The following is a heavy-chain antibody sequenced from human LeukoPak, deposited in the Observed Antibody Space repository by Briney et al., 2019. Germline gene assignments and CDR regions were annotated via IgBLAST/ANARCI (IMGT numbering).Heavy chain of an antibody. CDR2: TYYRSKWYN. CDR3: ARDEWLVRGGGFDY. D-gene: IGHD6-19*01. Sequence: PSQTLSLTCALSGDIFSSNSAAWNWIRQSPSRGLEWLVRTYYRSKWYNDYAVSVKIRITINPDTSKNQFSLQLNSVTPEDTAVYYCARDEWLVRGGGFDYWGQGTLVTVSS. CDR1: GDIFSSNSAA. V-gene: IGHV6-1*01. J-gene: IGHJ4*02.